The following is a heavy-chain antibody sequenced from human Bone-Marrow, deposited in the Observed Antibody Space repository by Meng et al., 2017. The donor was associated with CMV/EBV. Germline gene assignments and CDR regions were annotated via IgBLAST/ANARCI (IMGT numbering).Heavy chain of an antibody. Sequence: GESLKISCAASGFTFSDYYMSWIRQAPGKGLEWVSYISSSGSTIYYADSVKGRFTISRDNAKNSLYLQMNSLRAEDTAVYYCARGLVVPAVEGVNWFDPWGQGTLVTGSS. J-gene: IGHJ5*02. CDR2: ISSSGSTI. D-gene: IGHD2-2*01. CDR1: GFTFSDYY. CDR3: ARGLVVPAVEGVNWFDP. V-gene: IGHV3-11*01.